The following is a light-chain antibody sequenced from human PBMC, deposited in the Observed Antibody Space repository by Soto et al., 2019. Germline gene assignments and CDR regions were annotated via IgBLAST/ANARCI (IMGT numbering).Light chain of an antibody. J-gene: IGLJ1*01. Sequence: QLVLTQSPSASASLGASVKLTCTLNSGHSTYAIAWHQQQPETGPRSLMKLNNDGRHPKGDGIPDRFSGSSSGAERYLTIASLQSEDEAVYYCQTWGTGIHVFGTGTKVTVL. V-gene: IGLV4-69*01. CDR2: LNNDGRH. CDR3: QTWGTGIHV. CDR1: SGHSTYA.